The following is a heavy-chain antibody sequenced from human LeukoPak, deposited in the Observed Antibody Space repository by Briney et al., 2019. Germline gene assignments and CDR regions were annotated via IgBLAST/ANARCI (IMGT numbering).Heavy chain of an antibody. CDR2: IHHTGTP. J-gene: IGHJ4*02. CDR3: MRHASGEPPRY. D-gene: IGHD7-27*01. V-gene: IGHV4-39*01. CDR1: GASISTNTHY. Sequence: SETLSLICIVSGASISTNTHYWGWVRQPPGKELEWIASIHHTGTPYYNPSLKSRVTISVDTSKNQFSLQFSSVIAADTAVYYCMRHASGEPPRYWGQGTLVTASS.